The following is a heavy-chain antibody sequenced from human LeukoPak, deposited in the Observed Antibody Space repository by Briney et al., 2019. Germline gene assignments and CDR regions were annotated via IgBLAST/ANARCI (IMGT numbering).Heavy chain of an antibody. V-gene: IGHV4-39*01. CDR1: GASISSSSYY. CDR2: IYYSRST. CDR3: ARHYGDYRYYFDY. J-gene: IGHJ4*02. D-gene: IGHD4-17*01. Sequence: SETLSLTCTVSGASISSSSYYWGWIRQPPGKGLEWTASIYYSRSTYYNPSLTSPATISVDTSKNQSSMKPSSVTAAYTAVYYCARHYGDYRYYFDYWGQGTLVTVSS.